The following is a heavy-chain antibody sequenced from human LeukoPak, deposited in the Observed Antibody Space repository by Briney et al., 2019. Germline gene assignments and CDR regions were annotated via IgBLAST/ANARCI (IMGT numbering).Heavy chain of an antibody. CDR2: IIPIFGTA. Sequence: AASVKVSCKASGGIFSSYAISWVRQAPGQGLEWMGGIIPIFGTANYAQKFQGRVTITADESMSTAYMELSSLRSEDTAVYYCARDYSRQDNWFDPWGQGTLVTVSS. J-gene: IGHJ5*02. CDR3: ARDYSRQDNWFDP. D-gene: IGHD2-21*01. V-gene: IGHV1-69*13. CDR1: GGIFSSYA.